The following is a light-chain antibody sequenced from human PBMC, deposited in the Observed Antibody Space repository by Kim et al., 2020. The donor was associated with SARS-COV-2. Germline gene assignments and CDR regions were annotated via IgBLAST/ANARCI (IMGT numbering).Light chain of an antibody. J-gene: IGLJ3*02. CDR3: NSYTSSTTGV. CDR2: EVT. CDR1: RSDVSGYNY. Sequence: GQSLHIASKGTRSDVSGYNYDSGYQHHPVKAPKSMIYEVTKRASGVSNRFSGSKSGNTASLAITGIQVKDEANYYCNSYTSSTTGVFGGGTKLTVL. V-gene: IGLV2-14*01.